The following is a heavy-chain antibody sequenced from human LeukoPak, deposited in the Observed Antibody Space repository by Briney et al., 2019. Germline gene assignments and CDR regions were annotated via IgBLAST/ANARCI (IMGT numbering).Heavy chain of an antibody. CDR1: GGSISSSSYY. Sequence: PSETLSLTCTVSGGSISSSSYYWGWIRQPPGKGLEWIGSIYYSGSTYYNPSLKSRVTISVDTSKNQFSLKLSSVTAADTAVYYCARHPFYGSGFDPWGQGTLVTVSS. D-gene: IGHD3-10*01. V-gene: IGHV4-39*01. CDR3: ARHPFYGSGFDP. CDR2: IYYSGST. J-gene: IGHJ5*02.